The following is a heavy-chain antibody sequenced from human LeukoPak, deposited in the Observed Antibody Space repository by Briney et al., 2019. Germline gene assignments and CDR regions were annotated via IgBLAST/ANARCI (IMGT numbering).Heavy chain of an antibody. CDR3: AGEHSGSYRENYVDY. CDR2: IWYDGSNK. V-gene: IGHV3-33*08. J-gene: IGHJ4*02. D-gene: IGHD1-26*01. CDR1: GWTFSNYY. Sequence: EWALTLSCAASGWTFSNYYMHWVRQAPGKGLEWVGVIWYDGSNKYYADSVKGQFTISRDNSTNTLYLQMNSLRVEDTAVDYSAGEHSGSYRENYVDYWGQGALVTVSS.